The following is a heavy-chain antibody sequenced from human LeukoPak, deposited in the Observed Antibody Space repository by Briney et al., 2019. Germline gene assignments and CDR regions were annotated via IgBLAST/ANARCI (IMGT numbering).Heavy chain of an antibody. V-gene: IGHV3-23*01. CDR1: GFTFSSYA. D-gene: IGHD2-15*01. CDR3: ARARDLSGGSWDDAFDI. J-gene: IGHJ3*02. CDR2: ISGSGGST. Sequence: GGSLRLSCAASGFTFSSYAMSWVRQAPGKGLEWVSAISGSGGSTYYADSVKGRFTISRDNSKNTLYLQMNSLRAEDTAVYYCARARDLSGGSWDDAFDIWGQGTMVTVSS.